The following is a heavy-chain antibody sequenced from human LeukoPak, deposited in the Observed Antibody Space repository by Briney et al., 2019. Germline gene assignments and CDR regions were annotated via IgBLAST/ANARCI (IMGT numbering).Heavy chain of an antibody. CDR3: ARHYADYEAEYFQH. V-gene: IGHV1-18*01. J-gene: IGHJ1*01. CDR2: ISAYNGNT. Sequence: ASVKVSCKASGYTFTSYGISWVRQAPGQGLEWMGWISAYNGNTNYAQKLQGRVTMTTDTSTSTAYMELRSLRSEDTAVYYCARHYADYEAEYFQHWGQGTLVTVSS. D-gene: IGHD4-17*01. CDR1: GYTFTSYG.